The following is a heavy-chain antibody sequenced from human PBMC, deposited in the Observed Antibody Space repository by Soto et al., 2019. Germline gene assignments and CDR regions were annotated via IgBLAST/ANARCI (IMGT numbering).Heavy chain of an antibody. V-gene: IGHV3-7*05. CDR3: AREPTIFGVVGHDY. J-gene: IGHJ4*02. Sequence: GGSLRLSCAASGFTFSSYWMSWVRQAPGKGLEWVANIKQDGSEKYYVDSVKGRFTISRDNAKNSLYLQMNSLRAEDTAVYYCAREPTIFGVVGHDYWGQGTLVTVSS. CDR1: GFTFSSYW. D-gene: IGHD3-3*01. CDR2: IKQDGSEK.